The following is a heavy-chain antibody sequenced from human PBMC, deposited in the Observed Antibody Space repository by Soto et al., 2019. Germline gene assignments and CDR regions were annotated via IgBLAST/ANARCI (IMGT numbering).Heavy chain of an antibody. CDR2: IRNSGGFT. CDR3: AKDYFETKGPYFFDY. Sequence: VQLLESGGGLVQPGGSLRLSCAASGFTFNNYAMNWVRQDPGKGLEWVSAIRNSGGFTYYADSVKGRFTISRDNSKNTLYLHMNSLRAEDTALYYCAKDYFETKGPYFFDYWGQGTLVTVSS. J-gene: IGHJ4*02. CDR1: GFTFNNYA. D-gene: IGHD1-26*01. V-gene: IGHV3-23*01.